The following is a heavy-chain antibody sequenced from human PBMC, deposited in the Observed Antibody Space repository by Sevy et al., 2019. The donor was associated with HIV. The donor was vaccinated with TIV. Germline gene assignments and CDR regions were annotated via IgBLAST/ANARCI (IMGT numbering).Heavy chain of an antibody. CDR3: AKGLGLYYYYAMDV. CDR2: ISWNSGSI. V-gene: IGHV3-9*03. J-gene: IGHJ6*02. CDR1: GFNFDDYA. Sequence: GGFLRLSCAASGFNFDDYAMHWVRQAPGKGLEWISGISWNSGSIGYADSVKGRFTISRDNAKKSLFLQMNSLRTEDMAPYYCAKGLGLYYYYAMDVWGQGTTVTVSS.